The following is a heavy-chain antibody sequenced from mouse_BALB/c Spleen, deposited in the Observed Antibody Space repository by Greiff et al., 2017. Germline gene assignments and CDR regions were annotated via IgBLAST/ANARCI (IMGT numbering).Heavy chain of an antibody. CDR2: IDPANGNT. D-gene: IGHD2-14*01. CDR1: GFNIKDTY. V-gene: IGHV14-3*02. CDR3: ARKDRYDWFDY. J-gene: IGHJ2*01. Sequence: VQLQQSGAELVKPGASVKLSCTASGFNIKDTYMHWVKQRPEQGLEWIGRIDPANGNTKYDPKFQGKATITADTSSNTAYLQLSSLTSEDTAVYYCARKDRYDWFDYWGQGTTLTVSS.